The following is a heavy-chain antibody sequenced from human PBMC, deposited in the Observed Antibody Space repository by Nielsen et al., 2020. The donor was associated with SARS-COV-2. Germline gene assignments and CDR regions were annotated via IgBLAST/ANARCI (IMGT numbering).Heavy chain of an antibody. J-gene: IGHJ6*03. V-gene: IGHV6-1*01. CDR1: GDSASSSSAA. Sequence: SQTLSLTRAISGDSASSSSAAWNWLRQSPSRGLEWLGRTYYRSKWYNDYAVSVKSRITINPDTSKNQFSLHLNSVTPEDTAVYYCARARGAYGDYYYYYYTDVWGKGTTVTVSS. D-gene: IGHD4-17*01. CDR2: TYYRSKWYN. CDR3: ARARGAYGDYYYYYYTDV.